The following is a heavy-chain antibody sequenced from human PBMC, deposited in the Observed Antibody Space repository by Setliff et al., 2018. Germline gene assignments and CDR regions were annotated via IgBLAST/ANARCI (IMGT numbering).Heavy chain of an antibody. CDR1: GFSLSDGRVG. D-gene: IGHD3-22*01. J-gene: IGHJ6*02. CDR3: ARIGTSSVLYGMDV. Sequence: SGPTLVNPTETLTLTCTISGFSLSDGRVGVTWIRQPPGKALEWLATIFPMDQKSYSTSLESRLLISKDTSATQVVLMMTNMNPADTGTYYCARIGTSSVLYGMDVWGQGTTVTVSS. CDR2: IFPMDQK. V-gene: IGHV2-26*03.